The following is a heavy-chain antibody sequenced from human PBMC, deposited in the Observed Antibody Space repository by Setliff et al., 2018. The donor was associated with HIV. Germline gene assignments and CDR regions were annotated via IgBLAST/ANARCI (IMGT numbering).Heavy chain of an antibody. CDR3: ARIYDYGSYYFDY. D-gene: IGHD4-17*01. V-gene: IGHV4-39*06. CDR2: IYYSGST. J-gene: IGHJ4*02. CDR1: GGSISSGSYY. Sequence: SETLSLTCTVSGGSISSGSYYWSWIRQPPGKGLEWIGSIYYSGSTYYNPSLKSRVTMSVDTFKNQFPLKLSSVTAADTAVYYCARIYDYGSYYFDYWGQGTLVTVSS.